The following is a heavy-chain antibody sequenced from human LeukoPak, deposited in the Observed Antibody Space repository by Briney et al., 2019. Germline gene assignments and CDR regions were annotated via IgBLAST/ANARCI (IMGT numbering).Heavy chain of an antibody. D-gene: IGHD6-19*01. CDR2: IRLDGANK. Sequence: GGSLRLSCAASGFTFSTYGMLWVRQAPGKGLAGLAFIRLDGANKDYADSVKGRFTISRDNSKNTLYLQMNSLKAEDTAIYYCAKPSSSGYTSVWYLDYWGQGTLVTVSS. V-gene: IGHV3-30*02. CDR1: GFTFSTYG. CDR3: AKPSSSGYTSVWYLDY. J-gene: IGHJ4*02.